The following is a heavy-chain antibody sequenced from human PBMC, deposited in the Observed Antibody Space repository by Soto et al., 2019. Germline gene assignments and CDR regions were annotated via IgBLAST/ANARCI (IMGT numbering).Heavy chain of an antibody. V-gene: IGHV1-18*01. D-gene: IGHD2-15*01. CDR2: ISASTRNT. CDR1: GYTFSDYA. J-gene: IGHJ2*01. Sequence: QVQLVQSEDEVKKPGASVRVSCQASGYTFSDYAISWVRQAPGQGLEWMGWISASTRNTDQANNFQGRVIMTLDTSTNTAYMELRSLRSDDTAVYYCVRCYCSVGSCYACWHFDLWGRGTLVTVSS. CDR3: VRCYCSVGSCYACWHFDL.